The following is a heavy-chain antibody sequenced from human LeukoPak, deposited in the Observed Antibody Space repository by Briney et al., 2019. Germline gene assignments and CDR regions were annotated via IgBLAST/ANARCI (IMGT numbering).Heavy chain of an antibody. Sequence: ASVTVSCKASGYTFTGYYMHWVRQAPGQGLEWMGWINPNSGGTNYAQKFQGRVTMTRDTSISTAYMELSRLRSEDTAVYYCARVRPPYSSGWYFGYYYYYMDVWGKGTTVTVSS. CDR3: ARVRPPYSSGWYFGYYYYYMDV. V-gene: IGHV1-2*02. D-gene: IGHD6-19*01. CDR1: GYTFTGYY. J-gene: IGHJ6*03. CDR2: INPNSGGT.